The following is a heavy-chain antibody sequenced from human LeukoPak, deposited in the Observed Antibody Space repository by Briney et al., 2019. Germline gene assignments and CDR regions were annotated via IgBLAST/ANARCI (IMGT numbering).Heavy chain of an antibody. CDR2: IQPDGSAE. CDR1: GFAFSTYW. V-gene: IGHV3-7*01. D-gene: IGHD3-10*01. Sequence: GGSLRLSCTASGFAFSTYWMNWVRQAPGMGLEWVANIQPDGSAEYYVDSVKGRFTISRDNAKNSLYLQMNSLSADDTAVYYCPSGGSGSYLRGQGTLVSVSS. CDR3: PSGGSGSYL. J-gene: IGHJ4*02.